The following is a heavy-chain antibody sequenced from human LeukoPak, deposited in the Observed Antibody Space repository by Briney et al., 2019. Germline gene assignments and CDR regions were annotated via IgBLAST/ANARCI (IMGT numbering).Heavy chain of an antibody. Sequence: GGSLTLSCAASGFTFSNYWMTWVRQPPGKGLEWVAHINQDGSKEYYMDSVKARLTISRDKAKNSLSLQMNSLRAENTAVYYCVRDGGVSGYDLLDYWGQGTLVTVSS. CDR2: INQDGSKE. CDR1: GFTFSNYW. J-gene: IGHJ4*02. V-gene: IGHV3-7*01. D-gene: IGHD5-12*01. CDR3: VRDGGVSGYDLLDY.